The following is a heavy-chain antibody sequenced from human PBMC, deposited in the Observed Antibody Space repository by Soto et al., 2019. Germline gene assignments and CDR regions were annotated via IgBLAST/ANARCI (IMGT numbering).Heavy chain of an antibody. CDR3: AKDEPLGDYGEIDYYYGMDV. J-gene: IGHJ6*02. V-gene: IGHV3-53*01. D-gene: IGHD4-17*01. CDR1: GFTVSNNY. Sequence: GGSLRLSCAVSGFTVSNNYMSWVRQAPGKGLEGVSVIYSGGYTAYGDSVKGRFTISRDNSKNTLYLQMNSLRAEDTAVYYCAKDEPLGDYGEIDYYYGMDVWGQGTTVTVSS. CDR2: IYSGGYT.